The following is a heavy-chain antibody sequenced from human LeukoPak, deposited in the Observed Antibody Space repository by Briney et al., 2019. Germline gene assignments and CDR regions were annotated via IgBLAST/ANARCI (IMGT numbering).Heavy chain of an antibody. CDR1: GGTFSSYA. Sequence: GASVKVSCKASGGTFSSYAISWVRQAPGQGLEWMGGISPIFGTANYAQKFQGRVTITADESTSTAYMELSSLRSEATAVYYCARVSRYYFDYWGQGTLVTVSP. CDR2: ISPIFGTA. CDR3: ARVSRYYFDY. V-gene: IGHV1-69*13. J-gene: IGHJ4*02.